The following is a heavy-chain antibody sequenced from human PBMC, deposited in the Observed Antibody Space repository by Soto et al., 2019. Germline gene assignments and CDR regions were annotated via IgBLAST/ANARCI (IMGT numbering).Heavy chain of an antibody. CDR3: ARDIHSVPNSSGEERTFDI. D-gene: IGHD3-22*01. J-gene: IGHJ3*02. V-gene: IGHV1-18*04. CDR2: ISAYNGNT. CDR1: GYTFTSYG. Sequence: ASVKVSCKASGYTFTSYGISWVRQAPGQGLEWMGWISAYNGNTNYAQKLQGRVTMTTDTSTSTAYMELRSLRSDDTAAYYCARDIHSVPNSSGEERTFDIWGQGTMVTVSS.